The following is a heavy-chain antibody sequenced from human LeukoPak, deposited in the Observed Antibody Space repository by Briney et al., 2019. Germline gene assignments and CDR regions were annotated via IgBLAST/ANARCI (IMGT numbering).Heavy chain of an antibody. V-gene: IGHV4-34*01. CDR2: INHSGST. CDR1: GGSFSGYY. Sequence: PSETLSLTCAVYGGSFSGYYWSWIRQPPGQGLEWIGEINHSGSTNYNPSIKSRVTISVDTSKNQFSLKLSSVAAADTAVYYCARAREYDYWGQGTLVTVSS. CDR3: ARAREYDY. J-gene: IGHJ4*02. D-gene: IGHD2-2*01.